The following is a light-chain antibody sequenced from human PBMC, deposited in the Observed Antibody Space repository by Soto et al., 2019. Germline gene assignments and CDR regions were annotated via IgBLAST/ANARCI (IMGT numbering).Light chain of an antibody. CDR3: GTWDTSLSVVV. CDR1: SSNIGNNY. J-gene: IGLJ2*01. CDR2: ENN. V-gene: IGLV1-51*02. Sequence: QSVLTQPPSVSAAPGQRVTISCSGSSSNIGNNYVSWYQQLPGTAPKLLIYENNKRPSGIFDRFSGSKSGTSATLGITGLQTGDEADYYCGTWDTSLSVVVFGGGTKLTVL.